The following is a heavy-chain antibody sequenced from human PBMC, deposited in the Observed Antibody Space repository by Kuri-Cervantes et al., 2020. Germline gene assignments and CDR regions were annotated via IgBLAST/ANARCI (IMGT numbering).Heavy chain of an antibody. Sequence: ASVKVSCKASGYTFTSYDINWVRQATGQGLEWMGWINPNSGNTGYAQKFQGRVTMTRNTSISTAYMELSSLRSEDTAVYYCARVLSRSGSFDYWGQGTLVTVSS. J-gene: IGHJ4*02. CDR2: INPNSGNT. V-gene: IGHV1-8*01. D-gene: IGHD1-26*01. CDR3: ARVLSRSGSFDY. CDR1: GYTFTSYD.